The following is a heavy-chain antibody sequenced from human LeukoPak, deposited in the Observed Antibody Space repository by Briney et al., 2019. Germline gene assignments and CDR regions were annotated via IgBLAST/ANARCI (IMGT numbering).Heavy chain of an antibody. V-gene: IGHV5-51*01. CDR2: IYPGDSDT. J-gene: IGHJ3*02. CDR3: ARPSPHLATPESFAFDI. Sequence: GESLKISCKGSGYSFTSYWIGWVRQMPGKGLEWMGIIYPGDSDTRYSPSFQGQVTISADKSISTAYLQWSSLKASDTAIYYCARPSPHLATPESFAFDIWGQGTMVTVSS. D-gene: IGHD1-14*01. CDR1: GYSFTSYW.